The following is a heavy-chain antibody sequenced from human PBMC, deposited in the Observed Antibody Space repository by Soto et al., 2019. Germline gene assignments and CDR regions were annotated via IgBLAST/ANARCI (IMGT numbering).Heavy chain of an antibody. CDR3: ARDSRYCSGGSCYAGYYGMDV. V-gene: IGHV3-64*02. CDR2: ISSNGGST. Sequence: GGSLRLSCAASGFTFSSYAMHWVRQAPGKGLEYVSAISSNGGSTYYADSVKGRFTISRDNSKNTLYLQMGSLRAEDMAVYYCARDSRYCSGGSCYAGYYGMDVCGEGTTVTVSS. D-gene: IGHD2-15*01. J-gene: IGHJ6*04. CDR1: GFTFSSYA.